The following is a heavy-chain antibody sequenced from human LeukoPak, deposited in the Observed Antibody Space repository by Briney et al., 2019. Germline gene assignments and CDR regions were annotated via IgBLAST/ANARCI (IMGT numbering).Heavy chain of an antibody. CDR3: ARGPSITMVRGGQWYYYMDV. Sequence: ASVKVSCKASGYTFTNYYMHWVRQAPGQGLEWMGLINPSGASTSYAQKFQGRVTMTRDTSTNTVYMELSSLRSEDTAVYYCARGPSITMVRGGQWYYYMDVWGKGTTVTISS. CDR2: INPSGAST. D-gene: IGHD3-10*01. J-gene: IGHJ6*03. V-gene: IGHV1-46*01. CDR1: GYTFTNYY.